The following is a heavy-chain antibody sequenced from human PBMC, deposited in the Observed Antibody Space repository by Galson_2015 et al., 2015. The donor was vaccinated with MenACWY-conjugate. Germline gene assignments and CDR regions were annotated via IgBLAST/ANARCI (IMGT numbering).Heavy chain of an antibody. CDR3: TNYYDGSAYYWQFVDY. Sequence: SVRLSCAASGFTFSSYWMSWVRQAPGKGLEWVANIKQDGSEKYYVDSVKGRFTISRDNAKYSLYLQMNSLRAEDTAVYYCTNYYDGSAYYWQFVDYWGQGTLVAVSS. CDR2: IKQDGSEK. V-gene: IGHV3-7*03. D-gene: IGHD3-22*01. CDR1: GFTFSSYW. J-gene: IGHJ4*02.